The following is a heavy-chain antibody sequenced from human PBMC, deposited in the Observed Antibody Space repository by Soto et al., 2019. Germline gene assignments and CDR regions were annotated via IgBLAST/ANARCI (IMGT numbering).Heavy chain of an antibody. D-gene: IGHD3-3*01. Sequence: PSETLSLTCTVSGGSISSSSYYWGWIRQPPGKGLEWIGSIYYSGSTYYNPSLKSRVTISVDTSKNQFSLKLSSVTAADTAVYYCAPTYYDFWSGYSYWFDPWGQGTLVTVSS. V-gene: IGHV4-39*01. CDR3: APTYYDFWSGYSYWFDP. CDR2: IYYSGST. CDR1: GGSISSSSYY. J-gene: IGHJ5*02.